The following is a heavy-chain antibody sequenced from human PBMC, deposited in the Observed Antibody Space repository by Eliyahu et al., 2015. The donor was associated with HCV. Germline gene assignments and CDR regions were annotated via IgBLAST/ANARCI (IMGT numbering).Heavy chain of an antibody. J-gene: IGHJ4*02. Sequence: QVHLEQSGAEVKKPGASVKVSCKASGYNFSSYGFSWVRQAPGQGLEXMGWISAHNGDTHYTESLRGRVIMTVDTSRTTAYMELPSLTSDDTALYFCASGGFFGYSYGYRADYWGQGTLVTVS. CDR2: ISAHNGDT. V-gene: IGHV1-18*01. CDR1: GYNFSSYG. D-gene: IGHD5-18*01. CDR3: ASGGFFGYSYGYRADY.